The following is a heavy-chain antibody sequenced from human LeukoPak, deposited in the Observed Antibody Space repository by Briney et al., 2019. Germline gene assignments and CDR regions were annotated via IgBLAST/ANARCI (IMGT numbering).Heavy chain of an antibody. CDR3: ARTQGDFWSGYYWFDP. CDR2: ISSNGGST. J-gene: IGHJ5*02. V-gene: IGHV3-64*01. D-gene: IGHD3-3*01. Sequence: GGSLRLSCAASGFTFSSYAMHWVRQAPGRGLEYVSAISSNGGSTYYANSVKGRFTISRDNSKNTLYLQMGSLRVEDTAVYYCARTQGDFWSGYYWFDPWGQGTLVTVSS. CDR1: GFTFSSYA.